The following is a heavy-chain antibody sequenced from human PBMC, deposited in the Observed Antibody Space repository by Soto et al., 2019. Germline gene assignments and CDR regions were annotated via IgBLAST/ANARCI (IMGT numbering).Heavy chain of an antibody. CDR1: GFTFRNYS. CDR2: ISSSSRII. CDR3: ARDYAYAFDI. V-gene: IGHV3-48*02. J-gene: IGHJ3*02. Sequence: EVQLVESGGGLVQPGGSLRLSCAASGFTFRNYSINWVRQAPGKGLEWVSYISSSSRIISYADSVKGRFTISRDNAKNSLYLEMNSLRDEDTARSYCARDYAYAFDIWGQGIMVTVYS. D-gene: IGHD3-16*01.